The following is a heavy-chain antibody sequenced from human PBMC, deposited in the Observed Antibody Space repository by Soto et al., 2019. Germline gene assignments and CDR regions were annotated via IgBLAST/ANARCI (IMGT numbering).Heavy chain of an antibody. J-gene: IGHJ6*02. CDR1: GYSISSGNY. CDR3: RSSTSCYDESGVDF. D-gene: IGHD2-2*01. Sequence: SETRALTRAVSGYSISSGNYWAWVRQPPGRGLEWIGSIYHIRTTNYNTHLKRRVTISIENSQNHVSLEVSAVTAAETDRYYCRSSTSCYDESGVDFWGQGTMVT. V-gene: IGHV4-38-2*01. CDR2: IYHIRTT.